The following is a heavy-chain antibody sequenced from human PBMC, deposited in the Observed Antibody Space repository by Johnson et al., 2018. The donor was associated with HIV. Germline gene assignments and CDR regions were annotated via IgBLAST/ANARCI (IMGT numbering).Heavy chain of an antibody. Sequence: QVQLVESGGGVVQPGRSPRLSCAASGFTFSSYGMHWVRQAPGKGLEWVAVIWYDGSNKYYADSVKGRFTISRDNSKNTLYLQMNSLRAEDTAVYYCAKETVRQQLVLGTDAFDIWGQGTMVTVSS. CDR3: AKETVRQQLVLGTDAFDI. D-gene: IGHD6-13*01. V-gene: IGHV3-33*06. CDR2: IWYDGSNK. CDR1: GFTFSSYG. J-gene: IGHJ3*02.